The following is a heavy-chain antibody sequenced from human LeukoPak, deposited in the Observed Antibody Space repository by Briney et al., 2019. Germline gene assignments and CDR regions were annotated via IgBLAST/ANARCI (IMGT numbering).Heavy chain of an antibody. CDR1: GGSISSGDYY. Sequence: SETLSLTCTVSGGSISSGDYYWSWIRQPPGKGLEWIGYIYYSGSNYYNPSLKSRVTISVDTSKNQFSLKLSSVTAADTAVYYCARENMVRALSEAFDIWGQGTMVTVSS. CDR2: IYYSGSN. J-gene: IGHJ3*02. V-gene: IGHV4-30-4*08. D-gene: IGHD3-10*01. CDR3: ARENMVRALSEAFDI.